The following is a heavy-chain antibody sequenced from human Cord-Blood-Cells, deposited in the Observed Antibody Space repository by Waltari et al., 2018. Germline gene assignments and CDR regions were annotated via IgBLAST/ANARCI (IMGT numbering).Heavy chain of an antibody. CDR1: GFTFSSYG. V-gene: IGHV3-33*01. J-gene: IGHJ2*01. CDR2: ICYDGSNK. CDR3: ARGGSGSYWYFDL. D-gene: IGHD1-26*01. Sequence: QVQLVESGGGVVQPGRSLRLSCAASGFTFSSYGLHWVRQAPGKGLVWVAVICYDGSNKYYADSVKGRFTISRDNSKNTLYLQMNSLRAEDTAVYYCARGGSGSYWYFDLWGRGTLVTVSS.